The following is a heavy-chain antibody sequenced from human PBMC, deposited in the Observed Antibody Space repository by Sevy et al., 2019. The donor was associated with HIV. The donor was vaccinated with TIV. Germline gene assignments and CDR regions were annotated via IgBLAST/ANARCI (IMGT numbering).Heavy chain of an antibody. CDR2: IKADGSDK. Sequence: GGSLRLSCAASGFTFSANWMNWVRQAPGKGLEWVANIKADGSDKHYVDSVEGRFTISRDNAKNLLFLQMNSLGVEDTAFYYCAHDTCGRGESWGQGTLVTVSS. V-gene: IGHV3-7*01. J-gene: IGHJ4*02. CDR3: AHDTCGRGES. D-gene: IGHD3-16*01. CDR1: GFTFSANW.